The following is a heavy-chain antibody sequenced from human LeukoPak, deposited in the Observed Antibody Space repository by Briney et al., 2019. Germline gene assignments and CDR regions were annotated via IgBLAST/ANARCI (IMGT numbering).Heavy chain of an antibody. Sequence: GRSLRLSCAASGFTFDDYAMHWVRQAPGKGLEWVSGISWNSGSIGYADSVKGRFTISRDNAKNSLYLQMNSLRAEDTALYYCAKAVDGAFDVWGQGTMVTVSS. CDR1: GFTFDDYA. CDR2: ISWNSGSI. J-gene: IGHJ3*01. D-gene: IGHD3/OR15-3a*01. CDR3: AKAVDGAFDV. V-gene: IGHV3-9*01.